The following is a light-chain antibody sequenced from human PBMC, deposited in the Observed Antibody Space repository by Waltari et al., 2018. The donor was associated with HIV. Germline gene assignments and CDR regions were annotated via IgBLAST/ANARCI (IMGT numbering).Light chain of an antibody. V-gene: IGLV1-40*01. CDR2: DNN. CDR1: RSNTGAGYD. J-gene: IGLJ2*01. Sequence: QSVLTQPPSVSRAPGQRVTISCTWSRSNTGAGYDVPGYQQRPGTASKLLINDNNNPPSGVLDRFSGSKSRTSASLAITALPAEDEDAYYCQSYDISLSAYVIFGGGTKLTVL. CDR3: QSYDISLSAYVI.